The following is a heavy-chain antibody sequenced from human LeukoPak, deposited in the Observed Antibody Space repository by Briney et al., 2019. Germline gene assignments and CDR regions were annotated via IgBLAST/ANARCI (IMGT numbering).Heavy chain of an antibody. CDR3: ARHDYSDAFDI. CDR2: IYYRGST. D-gene: IGHD2-15*01. V-gene: IGHV4-30-4*08. Sequence: SQTLSLTCTVSGGSISSGDYYWTWIRQHPGKGLEWIGYIYYRGSTYYNPSLKSRVTISVDTSKNQFSLKPSSVTAADTAVYYCARHDYSDAFDIWGQGTMVTVSS. CDR1: GGSISSGDYY. J-gene: IGHJ3*02.